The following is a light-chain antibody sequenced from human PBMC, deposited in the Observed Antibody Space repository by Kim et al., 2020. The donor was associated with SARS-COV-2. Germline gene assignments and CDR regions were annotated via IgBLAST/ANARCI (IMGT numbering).Light chain of an antibody. J-gene: IGLJ2*01. Sequence: QSALTQPPSASGSPGQSVTISCTGTSSDVGGYNYVSWYQPHPGKAPKLMISEVTKRPSGVPDRFSGSKSGNTASLTVSGLQAEDEADYYCSSYAGNNNLVFGGGTQLTVL. CDR3: SSYAGNNNLV. CDR1: SSDVGGYNY. CDR2: EVT. V-gene: IGLV2-8*01.